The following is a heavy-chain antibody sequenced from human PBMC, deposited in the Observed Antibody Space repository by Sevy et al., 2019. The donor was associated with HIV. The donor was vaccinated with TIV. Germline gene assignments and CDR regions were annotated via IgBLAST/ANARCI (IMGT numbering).Heavy chain of an antibody. CDR1: GFTFSNSA. Sequence: GGSLRLSCVASGFTFSNSAMSWVRQAPGKGLEWVSTISAIDDGTYYADSVKGRFTISRDNSKNTLYLQMNSLRTEDSAVYYCAGGRYDSSGSFDAFDIWGQGTMVTVSS. D-gene: IGHD3-22*01. CDR3: AGGRYDSSGSFDAFDI. CDR2: ISAIDDGT. J-gene: IGHJ3*02. V-gene: IGHV3-23*01.